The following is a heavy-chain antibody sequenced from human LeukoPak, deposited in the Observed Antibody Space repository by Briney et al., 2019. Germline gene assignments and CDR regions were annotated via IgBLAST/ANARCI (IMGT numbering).Heavy chain of an antibody. Sequence: ASVKVSCKASGYTFTGYYMHWVRQAPGQELESMGWINPNSGGTNYAQKFQGRVTMTRDTSISTAYMELSRLRSDDTAVYYCATDYGDWGYYYYYMDVWGKGTTVTVSS. CDR1: GYTFTGYY. D-gene: IGHD4-17*01. J-gene: IGHJ6*03. V-gene: IGHV1-2*02. CDR2: INPNSGGT. CDR3: ATDYGDWGYYYYYMDV.